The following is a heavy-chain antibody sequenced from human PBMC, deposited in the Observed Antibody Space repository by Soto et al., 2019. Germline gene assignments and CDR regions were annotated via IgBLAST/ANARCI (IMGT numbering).Heavy chain of an antibody. Sequence: QVQLVESGGGLVKPGGSLRLSCAASGFTFSDYYMSWIRQDPGKGLEWVSYISSSGSTIYYADAVKGRFTISRDNAKNSLYLQMNSLRAEDTAVYYCARDRYCSSTSCSNCMDVWGQGTTVTVSS. J-gene: IGHJ6*02. CDR1: GFTFSDYY. CDR2: ISSSGSTI. CDR3: ARDRYCSSTSCSNCMDV. V-gene: IGHV3-11*01. D-gene: IGHD2-2*01.